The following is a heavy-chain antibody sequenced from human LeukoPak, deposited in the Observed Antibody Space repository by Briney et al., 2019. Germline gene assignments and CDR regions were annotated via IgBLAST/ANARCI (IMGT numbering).Heavy chain of an antibody. J-gene: IGHJ5*02. D-gene: IGHD5-12*01. CDR1: GYSISTY. CDR3: ARGYSAYDWFDP. Sequence: SETLSLTCTVSGYSISTYWGWIRQPPGKGLEWIGTISHTGSTYYNPSLKSRVSMSVGTSRNQFSLSLSSVTAADTAVYYCARGYSAYDWFDPWGQGTLVTVSS. V-gene: IGHV4-38-2*02. CDR2: ISHTGST.